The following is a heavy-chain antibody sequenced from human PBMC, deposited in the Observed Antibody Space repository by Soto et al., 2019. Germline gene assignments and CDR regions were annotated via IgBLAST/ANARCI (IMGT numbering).Heavy chain of an antibody. CDR2: ISSNGGST. CDR1: GFTFSSYA. Sequence: GGSLRLSCSASGFTFSSYAMHWVRQAPGKGLEYVSAISSNGGSTYYADSVKGRFTISRDNSKNTLYLQMSSLRAEDTAVYYCVKDQGAVTGLFDYWGQGTLVTVSS. J-gene: IGHJ4*02. D-gene: IGHD6-19*01. CDR3: VKDQGAVTGLFDY. V-gene: IGHV3-64D*08.